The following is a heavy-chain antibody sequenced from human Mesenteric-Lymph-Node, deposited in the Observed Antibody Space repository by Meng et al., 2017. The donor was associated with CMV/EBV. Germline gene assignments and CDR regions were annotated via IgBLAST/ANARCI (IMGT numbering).Heavy chain of an antibody. CDR3: ARDYGDSGY. Sequence: RLSCAASGFDFRTYAISWVRQATGKGLQWVSSISGNAKSANYSDSVKGRFTISRDNSKNTVSLQMNSLSAEDTALYYCARDYGDSGYWGQGTLVTVSS. V-gene: IGHV3-23*01. CDR1: GFDFRTYA. D-gene: IGHD4-17*01. J-gene: IGHJ4*02. CDR2: ISGNAKSA.